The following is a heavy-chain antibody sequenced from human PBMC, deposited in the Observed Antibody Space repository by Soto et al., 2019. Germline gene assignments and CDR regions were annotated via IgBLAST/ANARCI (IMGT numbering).Heavy chain of an antibody. J-gene: IGHJ4*02. Sequence: EVQLVESGGAWSRPGGSLGSSVAASGLPFIGIGWAWSGRVPGRGPEWLANIKQDGSERYYVDSVKGRFTISRDNVKNSVYLQMNSLRAEDTAVYYCTRTISALPGDDYWGQGTLVTVSS. CDR1: GLPFIGIG. CDR2: IKQDGSER. V-gene: IGHV3-7*01. CDR3: TRTISALPGDDY. D-gene: IGHD6-6*01.